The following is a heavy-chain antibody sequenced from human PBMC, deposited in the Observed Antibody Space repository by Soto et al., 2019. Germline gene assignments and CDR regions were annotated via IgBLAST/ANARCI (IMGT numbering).Heavy chain of an antibody. J-gene: IGHJ5*02. CDR3: AREWRFLEWLSLNWFDP. V-gene: IGHV3-48*02. Sequence: EVQLVESRGGLVQPGGSLRLSCAASGFTFSSYSMNWVRQAPGKGLEWVSYISSSSSTIYYADSVKGRFTISRENAKNSLYLHMHRLRDEDPAVYYCAREWRFLEWLSLNWFDPWGQGTLGTVSS. CDR1: GFTFSSYS. D-gene: IGHD3-3*01. CDR2: ISSSSSTI.